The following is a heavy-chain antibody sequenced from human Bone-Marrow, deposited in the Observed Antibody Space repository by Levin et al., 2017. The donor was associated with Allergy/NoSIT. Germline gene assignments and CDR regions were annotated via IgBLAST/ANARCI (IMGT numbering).Heavy chain of an antibody. CDR2: IWYDGSNK. CDR3: ARLDDDSSGYAIGRPFQH. J-gene: IGHJ1*01. V-gene: IGHV3-33*01. Sequence: GGSLRLSCAASGFTFSSYGMHWVRQAPGKGLEWVAAIWYDGSNKYYADSVKGRFTISRDNSKNTLYLQMNSLRAEDTAVYYCARLDDDSSGYAIGRPFQHWGQGTLVTVSS. D-gene: IGHD3-22*01. CDR1: GFTFSSYG.